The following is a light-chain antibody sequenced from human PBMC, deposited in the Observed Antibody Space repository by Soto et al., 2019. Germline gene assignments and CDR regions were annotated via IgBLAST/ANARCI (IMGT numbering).Light chain of an antibody. CDR3: SSYTSSSSSV. CDR1: SSDVGGYNY. CDR2: EVS. J-gene: IGLJ1*01. V-gene: IGLV2-14*01. Sequence: QSALTQPASVSGSPGQSITISCTGTSSDVGGYNYVSWYQQHPGKAPKLMIYEVSNRPSGVSHRFSGSKSGNTASLTISGLQAEDEADYYCSSYTSSSSSVFGAGTKVTVL.